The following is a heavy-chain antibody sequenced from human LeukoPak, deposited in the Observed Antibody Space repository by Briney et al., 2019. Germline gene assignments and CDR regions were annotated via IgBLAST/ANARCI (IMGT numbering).Heavy chain of an antibody. Sequence: QSGGSLRLSCAASGFTFSSYGMHWVRQAPGKGLEWVAVISYDGSNKYYADSVKGRFTISRDNSKNTLYLQMNSLRAEDTAVYYCAKALRPRLRWYSPWDYWGQGTLVTVSS. CDR3: AKALRPRLRWYSPWDY. D-gene: IGHD4-23*01. CDR2: ISYDGSNK. J-gene: IGHJ4*02. CDR1: GFTFSSYG. V-gene: IGHV3-30*18.